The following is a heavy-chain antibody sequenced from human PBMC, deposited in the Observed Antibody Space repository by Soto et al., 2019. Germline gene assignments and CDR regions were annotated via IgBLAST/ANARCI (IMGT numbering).Heavy chain of an antibody. Sequence: GGSLRLSCAASGFTFSDYYMSWIRQAPGKGLEWVSYISSSGSIIYYADSVKGRFTISRDNAKNLLYLQMNTLRAEDTAVYYCARDQGYYDSSGYYYPFFDFWAQGTLVTVSS. CDR2: ISSSGSII. CDR1: GFTFSDYY. CDR3: ARDQGYYDSSGYYYPFFDF. V-gene: IGHV3-11*01. D-gene: IGHD3-22*01. J-gene: IGHJ4*02.